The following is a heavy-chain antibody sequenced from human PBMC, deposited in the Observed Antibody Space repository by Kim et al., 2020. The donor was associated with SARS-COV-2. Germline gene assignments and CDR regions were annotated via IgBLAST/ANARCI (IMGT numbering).Heavy chain of an antibody. D-gene: IGHD3-16*01. Sequence: SETLSLTCAVSGGSISSGGYSWSWIRQPPGKGLEWIGYIYHSGSTYYNPSLKSRVTISVDRSKNQFSLKLSSVTAADTAVYYCASGGDYYYYGMDVWGQGTTVTVSS. CDR1: GGSISSGGYS. CDR2: IYHSGST. CDR3: ASGGDYYYYGMDV. J-gene: IGHJ6*02. V-gene: IGHV4-30-2*01.